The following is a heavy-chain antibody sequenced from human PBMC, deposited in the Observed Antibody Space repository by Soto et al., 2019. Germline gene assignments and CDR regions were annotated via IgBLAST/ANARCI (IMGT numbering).Heavy chain of an antibody. V-gene: IGHV3-74*01. CDR1: GFTFSSYW. Sequence: EVQLVESGGGVVQPGGSLRLSCAASGFTFSSYWMHWVRQAPEKGLVWVSRINSDGSSTSYADSVKGRFTISRDNAKNTLYLQMNSLRAEDTAVYYCARVGAGLFDYWGQGTLVTVSS. J-gene: IGHJ4*02. CDR3: ARVGAGLFDY. D-gene: IGHD3-16*01. CDR2: INSDGSST.